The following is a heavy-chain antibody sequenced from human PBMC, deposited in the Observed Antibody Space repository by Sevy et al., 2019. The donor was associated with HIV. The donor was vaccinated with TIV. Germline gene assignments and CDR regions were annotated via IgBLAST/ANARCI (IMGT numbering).Heavy chain of an antibody. CDR3: ATKGIIAVGTLDY. CDR2: ISAENGHT. V-gene: IGHV1-18*01. Sequence: ASVKVSCKTSSYSFSTYDFIWVRQAPGQGLDWLGWISAENGHTHYAQRFQGRVTMTTDTSASEVYMELRNLRSDDTAIYYCATKGIIAVGTLDYWGQGTLVTVSS. J-gene: IGHJ4*02. D-gene: IGHD6-13*01. CDR1: SYSFSTYD.